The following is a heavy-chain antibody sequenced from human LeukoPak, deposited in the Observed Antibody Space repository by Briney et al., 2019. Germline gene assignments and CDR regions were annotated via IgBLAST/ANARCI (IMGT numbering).Heavy chain of an antibody. J-gene: IGHJ4*02. CDR1: GGTFSSYA. V-gene: IGHV1-69*13. CDR2: IIPIFGTA. Sequence: SVKVSCKASGGTFSSYAISWVRQAPGQGLEWMGGIIPIFGTANYAQKFQGRVTITADESTSTAYMEPSSLRSEDTAVYYCARGREIPAIGLDYWGQGTLVTVSS. D-gene: IGHD5-18*01. CDR3: ARGREIPAIGLDY.